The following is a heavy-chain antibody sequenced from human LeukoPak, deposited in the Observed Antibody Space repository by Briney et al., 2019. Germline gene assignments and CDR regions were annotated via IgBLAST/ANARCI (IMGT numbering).Heavy chain of an antibody. CDR2: ISYDGSNK. CDR1: GFTFSSYA. Sequence: GGSLRLSCAASGFTFSSYAMSWVRQAPGKGLEWVAVISYDGSNKKYGDSVKGRFTISRDNSKNTLDLQMKSLRAEDTAVYYCAKGGGYEAQYYYYYLDVWGKGTTVTISS. V-gene: IGHV3-30*04. CDR3: AKGGGYEAQYYYYYLDV. J-gene: IGHJ6*03. D-gene: IGHD5-12*01.